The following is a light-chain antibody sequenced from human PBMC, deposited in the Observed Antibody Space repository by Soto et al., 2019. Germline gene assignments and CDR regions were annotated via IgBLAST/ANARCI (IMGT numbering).Light chain of an antibody. CDR2: LEGSGSY. V-gene: IGLV4-60*02. CDR3: ETWDSNTRV. Sequence: QLVLTQSSSASASLGSSVKLTCTLSSGHSSYIIAWHQQQPGKAPRYLMKLEGSGSYNKGSGVPDRFSGSSSGADRYLTISNLQDEDEDDYYCETWDSNTRVFGGGTKLTVL. CDR1: SGHSSYI. J-gene: IGLJ2*01.